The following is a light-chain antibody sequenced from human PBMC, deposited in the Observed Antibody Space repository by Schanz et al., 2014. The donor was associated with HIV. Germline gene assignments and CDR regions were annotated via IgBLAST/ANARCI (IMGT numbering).Light chain of an antibody. CDR2: DSR. V-gene: IGLV1-51*01. CDR3: QSYDNRLSGLL. CDR1: DSNIGSNY. Sequence: QSVLTQPPSVSAAPGQKVTISCSGSDSNIGSNYVAWYQQLPGTAPKLLIHDSRKRPSEIPDRFSGSKSGTSASLAITGLQAEDEADYYCQSYDNRLSGLLFGGGTKLTVL. J-gene: IGLJ2*01.